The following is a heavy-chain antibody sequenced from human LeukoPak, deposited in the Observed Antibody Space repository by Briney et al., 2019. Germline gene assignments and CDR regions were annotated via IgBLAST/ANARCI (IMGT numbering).Heavy chain of an antibody. Sequence: ASVKVSCKASGYTFTSYGISWVRQAPGQGLEGMGWISAYNGNTNYAQKLQGRVTMTTDTSTSTAYMELRSLRSDDTAVYYCARPNDSGGTFDYWGQGTLVTVSS. J-gene: IGHJ4*02. CDR1: GYTFTSYG. D-gene: IGHD3-22*01. V-gene: IGHV1-18*01. CDR3: ARPNDSGGTFDY. CDR2: ISAYNGNT.